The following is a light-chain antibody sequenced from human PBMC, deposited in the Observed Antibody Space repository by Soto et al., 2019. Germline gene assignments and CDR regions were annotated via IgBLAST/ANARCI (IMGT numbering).Light chain of an antibody. CDR3: QQYNNWPIT. J-gene: IGKJ5*01. CDR1: QSFNSN. CDR2: GAS. V-gene: IGKV3-15*01. Sequence: EIVMTQSPATLSVSPGERATLSCRASQSFNSNLAWYQQKPGQAPRLLIYGASTRATGIPARFSGSGSGTDLTLTISSLQSEDFAVYCCQQYNNWPITFGQGTRLEIK.